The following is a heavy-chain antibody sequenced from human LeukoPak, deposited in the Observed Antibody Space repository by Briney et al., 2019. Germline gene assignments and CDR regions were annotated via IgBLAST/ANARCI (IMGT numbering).Heavy chain of an antibody. CDR1: GFTFSSYW. Sequence: GGSLRLSCVASGFTFSSYWMHWVRQAPGKGLVWVSRINSDGSSTKCADSVKGRFTISRDNAKNTLYLQMNSLRAEDTAVYYCAALDHGHDYWGQGTLVTVPS. J-gene: IGHJ4*02. CDR2: INSDGSST. V-gene: IGHV3-74*03. CDR3: AALDHGHDY.